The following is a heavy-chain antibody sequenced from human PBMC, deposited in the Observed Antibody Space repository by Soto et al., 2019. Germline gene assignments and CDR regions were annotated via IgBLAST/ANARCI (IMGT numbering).Heavy chain of an antibody. V-gene: IGHV3-20*04. CDR3: ARAQRAYDSSGYYYLHYFDY. CDR1: GFTFDDYG. J-gene: IGHJ4*02. Sequence: EVQLVESGGGVVRPGGSLRLSCAASGFTFDDYGMSWVRQAPGKGLEWVSGINWNGGSIGYAGSVKGRFTLSSDNAKNPLYLPKNSLGAEDTALYYRARAQRAYDSSGYYYLHYFDYWGQGTLVTVSS. CDR2: INWNGGSI. D-gene: IGHD3-22*01.